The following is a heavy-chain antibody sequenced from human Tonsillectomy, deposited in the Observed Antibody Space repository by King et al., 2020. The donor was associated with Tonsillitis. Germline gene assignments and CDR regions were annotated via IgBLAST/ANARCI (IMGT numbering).Heavy chain of an antibody. CDR3: VRGGFCSSTRCHYYFYMDV. Sequence: VQLVESGGGLVQPGGSLRLSCAASGFTFNSYAMSWVRQAPGKGLEWVSAISGSGGSTYYADSVKGRFTISRDNSKNTLYLQMNSLRAEDTAVYYCVRGGFCSSTRCHYYFYMDVWGKGTTVIVSS. V-gene: IGHV3-23*04. CDR1: GFTFNSYA. J-gene: IGHJ6*03. CDR2: ISGSGGST. D-gene: IGHD2-2*01.